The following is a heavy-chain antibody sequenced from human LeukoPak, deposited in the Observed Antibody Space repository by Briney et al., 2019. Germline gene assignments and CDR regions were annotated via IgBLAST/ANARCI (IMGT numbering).Heavy chain of an antibody. D-gene: IGHD4-23*01. CDR1: GFTFSSYS. CDR3: ARDLPRYYGGNIDPNY. J-gene: IGHJ4*02. CDR2: ISSSSSYI. Sequence: GGSLRLSCAASGFTFSSYSMNWVRQAPGKGLEWVSSISSSSSYIYYADSVKGRFTISRDNSKNTLYLQMNSLRAEDTAVYYCARDLPRYYGGNIDPNYWGQGTLVTVSS. V-gene: IGHV3-21*01.